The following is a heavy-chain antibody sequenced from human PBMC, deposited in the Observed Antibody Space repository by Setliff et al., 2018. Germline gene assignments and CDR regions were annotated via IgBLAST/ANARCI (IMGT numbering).Heavy chain of an antibody. CDR2: IGHTGSI. Sequence: SETLSLTCTVSGYSISSGYIWGWIRQPPGKGLEWIGNIGHTGSINYNPSLKSRLTISRDTPKNQVSLKLNSVTATDTAVYYCARDLGHGGDSDYWGQGILVTVSS. CDR1: GYSISSGYI. D-gene: IGHD2-21*02. CDR3: ARDLGHGGDSDY. V-gene: IGHV4-38-2*02. J-gene: IGHJ4*02.